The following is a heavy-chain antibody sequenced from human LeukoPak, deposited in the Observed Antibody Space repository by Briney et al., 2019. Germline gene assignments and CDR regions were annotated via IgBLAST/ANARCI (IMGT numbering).Heavy chain of an antibody. Sequence: GGSLRLSCAASGFTFNNYAMTWVRQASGKGLEWVSAISRSGGSTYYADSVKGRFTISRDNSKNTLYLQMNRLRAEDTAVYYCAKGTMVRGVIFDIDYWGQGTLLTVSS. CDR2: ISRSGGST. J-gene: IGHJ4*02. V-gene: IGHV3-23*01. CDR3: AKGTMVRGVIFDIDY. CDR1: GFTFNNYA. D-gene: IGHD3-10*01.